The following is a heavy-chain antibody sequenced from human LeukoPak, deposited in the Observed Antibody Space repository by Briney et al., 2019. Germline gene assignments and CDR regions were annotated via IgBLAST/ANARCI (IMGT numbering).Heavy chain of an antibody. J-gene: IGHJ5*02. D-gene: IGHD4-17*01. CDR2: IYTSWST. CDR3: ARHRNYGSYTFWFDP. Sequence: SETLSLTCTVSGGSISSYYWSWIRQPPGKGLEGIGYIYTSWSTNYNPSLKSRVTISVDTSKHQLSLKLSSVTAADTAVYYCARHRNYGSYTFWFDPWGQGTLVTVSS. CDR1: GGSISSYY. V-gene: IGHV4-4*09.